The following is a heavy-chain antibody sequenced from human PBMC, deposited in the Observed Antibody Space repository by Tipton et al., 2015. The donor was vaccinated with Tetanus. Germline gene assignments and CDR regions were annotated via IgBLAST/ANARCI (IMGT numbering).Heavy chain of an antibody. Sequence: TLSLTCTVSGGSISTYYWSWIRQPPGKGLEWIGYIYYRGSTNYYPSLKSRVTRSVDTSKNQFSLNLSSVTAADTAVYYCARGDGSTLHYWGQGTLVTVSS. CDR3: ARGDGSTLHY. CDR2: IYYRGST. J-gene: IGHJ4*02. V-gene: IGHV4-59*01. CDR1: GGSISTYY. D-gene: IGHD5-24*01.